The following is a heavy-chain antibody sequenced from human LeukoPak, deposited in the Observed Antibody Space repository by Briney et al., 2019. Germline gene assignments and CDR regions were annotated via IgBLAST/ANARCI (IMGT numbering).Heavy chain of an antibody. CDR1: GYTFTSYG. CDR2: ISAYNGNT. Sequence: ASVKVSCKASGYTFTSYGISWVRQAPGQGLEWMGWISAYNGNTNYAQKLQGRVTMTTDTSTSTAYMELRSLRSDDTAVYYCARDTYDSGGYYSHDTFDIWGQGTMVTVSS. J-gene: IGHJ3*02. V-gene: IGHV1-18*01. D-gene: IGHD3-22*01. CDR3: ARDTYDSGGYYSHDTFDI.